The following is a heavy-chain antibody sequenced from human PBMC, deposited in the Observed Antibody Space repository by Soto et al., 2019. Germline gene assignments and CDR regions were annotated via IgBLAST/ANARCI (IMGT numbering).Heavy chain of an antibody. D-gene: IGHD6-13*01. CDR2: ISGSGGST. J-gene: IGHJ4*02. CDR3: AKPGYSSSWYYY. V-gene: IGHV3-23*01. Sequence: GSLRLSCAASGFTFSSYAMSWVRQAPGKGLEWVSAISGSGGSTYYADSVKGRFTISRDNSKNTLYLQMNSLRAEDTAVYYCAKPGYSSSWYYYWGQGTLVTVSS. CDR1: GFTFSSYA.